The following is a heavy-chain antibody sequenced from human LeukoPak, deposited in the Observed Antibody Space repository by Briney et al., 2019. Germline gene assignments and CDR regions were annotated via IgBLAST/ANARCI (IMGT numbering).Heavy chain of an antibody. V-gene: IGHV3-74*01. CDR1: GFTVNRFL. Sequence: SGGSLRLSCAASGFTVNRFLMHWVRQAPGKGLVWVSRIISDGSSTYYADSVKGRFTISRDNAKNTLYLQMNSLRAEDTALYYCAREDVDITVATSGAFDIWGQGTMVTVSS. D-gene: IGHD6-19*01. J-gene: IGHJ3*02. CDR2: IISDGSST. CDR3: AREDVDITVATSGAFDI.